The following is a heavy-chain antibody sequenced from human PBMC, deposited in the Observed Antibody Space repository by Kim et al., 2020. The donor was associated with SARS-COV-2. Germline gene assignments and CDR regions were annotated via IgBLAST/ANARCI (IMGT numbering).Heavy chain of an antibody. J-gene: IGHJ6*02. Sequence: GGSLRLSCAASGFTFSSYDMHWVRQATGKGLEWVSAIGTAGDTYYPGSVKGRFTISRENAKNSLYLQMNSLRAGDTAVYYCARALRGSSWYWDGMDVWGQGTTVTVSS. D-gene: IGHD6-13*01. V-gene: IGHV3-13*04. CDR1: GFTFSSYD. CDR2: IGTAGDT. CDR3: ARALRGSSWYWDGMDV.